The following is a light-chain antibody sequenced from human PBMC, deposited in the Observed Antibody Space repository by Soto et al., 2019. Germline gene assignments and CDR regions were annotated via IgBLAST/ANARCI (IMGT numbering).Light chain of an antibody. CDR1: QSISSW. V-gene: IGKV1-5*03. CDR3: QQANNYSAT. CDR2: RAS. J-gene: IGKJ1*01. Sequence: DIQMTQSPSTLSASLGDRVTITCRASQSISSWLAWYQQKPGEAPKLLIYRASSLESGVPSRFSGSGSGTEFTLTVSGRQPADFADYYCQQANNYSATFGKGTKVEI.